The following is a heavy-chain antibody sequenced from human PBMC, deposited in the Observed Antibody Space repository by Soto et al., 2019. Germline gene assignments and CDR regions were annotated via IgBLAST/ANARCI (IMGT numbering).Heavy chain of an antibody. J-gene: IGHJ5*02. CDR2: IIPIFGTA. CDR3: ARERDPLAQKSVLAPGFDP. CDR1: GGTFSSYA. D-gene: IGHD2-8*01. V-gene: IGHV1-69*13. Sequence: GASVKVSCKASGGTFSSYAISWVRQAPGQGLEWMGGIIPIFGTANYAQKFQGRVTITADESTSTAYMELSSLRSEDTAVYYCARERDPLAQKSVLAPGFDPWGQGTLVTVSS.